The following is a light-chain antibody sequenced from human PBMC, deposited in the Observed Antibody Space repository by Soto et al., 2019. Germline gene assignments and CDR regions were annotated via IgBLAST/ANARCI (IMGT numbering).Light chain of an antibody. CDR1: ESLSTY. J-gene: IGKJ2*01. Sequence: EIVITHSPATLSVSPGERVTLSCRASESLSTYLAWYQQKPGQAPRLLIYGASTKATGIPARFSGSGSATDFTLTISSLQSEDFAVYYCQSYNDWPFTFGQGTKVDIK. CDR2: GAS. CDR3: QSYNDWPFT. V-gene: IGKV3-15*01.